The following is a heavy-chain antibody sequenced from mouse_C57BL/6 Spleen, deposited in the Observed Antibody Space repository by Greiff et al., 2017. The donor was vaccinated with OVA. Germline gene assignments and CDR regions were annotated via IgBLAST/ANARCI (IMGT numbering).Heavy chain of an antibody. CDR1: GYTFTDYE. Sequence: VKVVESGAELVRPGASVTLSCKASGYTFTDYEMHWVKQTPVHGLEWIGAIDPETGGTAYNQKFKGKAILTADKSSSTAYMELRSLTSEDSAVYYCTRSAKFITTVVARYFDVWGTGTTVTVSS. CDR2: IDPETGGT. J-gene: IGHJ1*03. D-gene: IGHD1-1*01. CDR3: TRSAKFITTVVARYFDV. V-gene: IGHV1-15*01.